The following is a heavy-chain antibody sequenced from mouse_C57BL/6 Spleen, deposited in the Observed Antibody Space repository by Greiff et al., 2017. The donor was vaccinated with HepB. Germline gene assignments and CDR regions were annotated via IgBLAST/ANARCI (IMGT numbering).Heavy chain of an antibody. Sequence: QVQLQQSGAELARPGASVKLSCKASGYTFTSYGISWVKQRTGQGLEWIGEIYPRSGNTYYNEKFKGKATLTADKSSSTAYMELRSLTSEDSAVYFCARSTFKLGRNAMDYWGQGTSVTVSS. CDR2: IYPRSGNT. CDR1: GYTFTSYG. D-gene: IGHD4-1*01. J-gene: IGHJ4*01. CDR3: ARSTFKLGRNAMDY. V-gene: IGHV1-81*01.